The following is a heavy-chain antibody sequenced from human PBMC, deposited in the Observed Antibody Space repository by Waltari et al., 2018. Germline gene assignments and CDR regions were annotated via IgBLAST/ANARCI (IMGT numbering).Heavy chain of an antibody. CDR3: ARAPRPLTTVTTYKDLDYYHYMDV. CDR2: IHTDGST. J-gene: IGHJ6*03. CDR1: GGSMSRYY. V-gene: IGHV4-4*07. D-gene: IGHD4-17*01. Sequence: QVQLQESGPGLVKPSETLSLTCTVSGGSMSRYYWSWVRQPAGTGLEWIGRIHTDGSTTYSPALTSRVTMSLDTCKNEFSLRRSYVTAADTAVYYCARAPRPLTTVTTYKDLDYYHYMDVWGKGTTVTVSS.